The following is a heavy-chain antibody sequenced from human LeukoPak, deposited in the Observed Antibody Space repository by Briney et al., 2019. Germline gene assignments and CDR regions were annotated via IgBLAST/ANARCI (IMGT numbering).Heavy chain of an antibody. Sequence: ASVKVSCKASGGTFSNYAISWVRQAPGQGLEWMGWISAYNGNTNYAQKLQGRVTMTTDTSTSTAYMELRSLRSDDTAVYYCARDEGRDGYNTSDYWGQGTLVTVSS. J-gene: IGHJ4*02. CDR1: GGTFSNYA. CDR2: ISAYNGNT. V-gene: IGHV1-18*01. CDR3: ARDEGRDGYNTSDY. D-gene: IGHD5-24*01.